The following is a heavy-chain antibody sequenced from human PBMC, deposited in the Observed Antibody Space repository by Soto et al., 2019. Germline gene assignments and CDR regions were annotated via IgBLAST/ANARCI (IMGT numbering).Heavy chain of an antibody. V-gene: IGHV3-30-3*01. CDR1: GFTFSSYA. CDR2: ISYDGSNK. CDR3: AREGSVSHYYYGMDV. J-gene: IGHJ6*02. Sequence: PGRSLRLSCAASGFTFSSYAMHWVRQAPGKGLEWVAVISYDGSNKYYADSVKGRFTISRDNSKNTLYLQMNSLRAEDTAVYYCAREGSVSHYYYGMDVWGQGTTVTVSS.